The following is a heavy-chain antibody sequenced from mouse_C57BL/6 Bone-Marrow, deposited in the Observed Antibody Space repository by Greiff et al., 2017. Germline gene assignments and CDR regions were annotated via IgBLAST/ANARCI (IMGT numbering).Heavy chain of an antibody. J-gene: IGHJ1*03. CDR2: ISDGGSYT. V-gene: IGHV5-4*01. D-gene: IGHD2-4*01. CDR3: ARDDYGIWYFDV. Sequence: EVQGVESGGGLVKPGGSLKLSCAASGFTFSSYAMSWVRQTPEKRLEWVATISDGGSYTYYPANVKGRFTISRDNAKNNLYLQMSHLKSEDTAMYYCARDDYGIWYFDVWGTGTTVTVSS. CDR1: GFTFSSYA.